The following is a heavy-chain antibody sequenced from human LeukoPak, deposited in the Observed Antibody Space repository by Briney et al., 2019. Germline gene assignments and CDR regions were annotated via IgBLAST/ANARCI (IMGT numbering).Heavy chain of an antibody. J-gene: IGHJ6*02. V-gene: IGHV4-39*07. CDR2: ISDSGNT. CDR1: GGSISSRSYY. Sequence: SETLSLTCTVSGGSISSRSYYWGWIRQPPGKGLEWIGKISDSGNTYYSPSLRSRVTISIDMSKNQFSLKLSSVTAADTAVYYCARGRSNYYGMDVWGQGTTVTVSS. CDR3: ARGRSNYYGMDV. D-gene: IGHD1-26*01.